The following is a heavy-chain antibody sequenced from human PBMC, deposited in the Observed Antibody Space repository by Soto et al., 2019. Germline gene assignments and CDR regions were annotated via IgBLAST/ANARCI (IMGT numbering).Heavy chain of an antibody. CDR2: ITGNGRST. CDR1: GFTFSNYA. J-gene: IGHJ1*01. CDR3: ANYYGDYAGGEFFQH. V-gene: IGHV3-23*01. D-gene: IGHD4-17*01. Sequence: PGGSLRLSCAFSGFTFSNYAMNWVRQAPGKGLEWVSAITGNGRSTYYTDSVKGRFTISRDNSKNTLYLQMNSLRAEDTAVYYCANYYGDYAGGEFFQHWGQGTLVTVSS.